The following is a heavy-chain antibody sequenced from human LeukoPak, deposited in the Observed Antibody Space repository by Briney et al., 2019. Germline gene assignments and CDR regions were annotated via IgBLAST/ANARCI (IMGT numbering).Heavy chain of an antibody. CDR3: ARGSYRDIVVVPAAPGGDAFDI. V-gene: IGHV4-34*01. Sequence: PSETLSLTCAVYGGSFSGYYWSWIRQPPGKGLEWIGEINHSGSTNYNPSLKSRVTISVAPSQNQFSLKLSSVTAADTAVYYCARGSYRDIVVVPAAPGGDAFDIWGQGTMVTVSS. CDR1: GGSFSGYY. D-gene: IGHD2-2*01. J-gene: IGHJ3*02. CDR2: INHSGST.